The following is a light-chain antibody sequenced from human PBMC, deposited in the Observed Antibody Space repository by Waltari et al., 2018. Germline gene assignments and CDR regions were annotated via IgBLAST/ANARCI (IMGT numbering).Light chain of an antibody. J-gene: IGKJ1*01. CDR2: DAS. CDR3: QQRSSWPPT. V-gene: IGKV3-11*01. Sequence: EIVLTQSPATLSLSPGERATLSCRASQSVRRYLAWYQQKPGQAPRLLIYDASNRATGIPARFSGGGSGTDFTLTISSLAPEDFAVYYCQQRSSWPPTFGQRTKVEIK. CDR1: QSVRRY.